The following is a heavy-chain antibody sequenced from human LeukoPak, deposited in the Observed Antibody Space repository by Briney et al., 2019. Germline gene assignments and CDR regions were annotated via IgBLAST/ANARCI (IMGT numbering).Heavy chain of an antibody. CDR1: GYTFTSYD. CDR3: ARGGYSISWYYYYYYYMDV. Sequence: VASVKVSCKASGYTFTSYDINWVRQATGQGLEWMGWMNPNSGNTGYAQKFQGRVTMTRNTSISTAYMELSSLRSEDTAVYYCARGGYSISWYYYYYYYMDVWSKGSTVTVSS. V-gene: IGHV1-8*01. D-gene: IGHD6-13*01. J-gene: IGHJ6*03. CDR2: MNPNSGNT.